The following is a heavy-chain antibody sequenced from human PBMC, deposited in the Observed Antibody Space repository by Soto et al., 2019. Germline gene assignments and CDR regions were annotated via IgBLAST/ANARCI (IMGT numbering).Heavy chain of an antibody. CDR1: GLTLSNYA. Sequence: GSLRLSSAAAGLTLSNYAMHWVRQAPGRGLECVSAITSQGGTTYYADSVKGRFTISRDNSKNTLYLQLGRLRGDDMAVYYCARGRGTAPPTKYWYFDLWGRGTLVT. V-gene: IGHV3-64*02. CDR2: ITSQGGTT. D-gene: IGHD3-16*01. J-gene: IGHJ2*01. CDR3: ARGRGTAPPTKYWYFDL.